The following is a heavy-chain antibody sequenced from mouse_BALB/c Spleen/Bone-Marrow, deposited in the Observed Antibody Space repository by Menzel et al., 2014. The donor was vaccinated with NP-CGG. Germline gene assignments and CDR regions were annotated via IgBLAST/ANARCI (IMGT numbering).Heavy chain of an antibody. D-gene: IGHD2-4*01. CDR3: ARHDYDEENFDY. V-gene: IGHV5-6*01. J-gene: IGHJ2*01. CDR2: ISSGGSYT. CDR1: GFTFSSYG. Sequence: EVHLVESGGDLVKPGGSLKLSCAASGFTFSSYGMSWVRQTPDKRLEWVATISSGGSYTYYPDSVKGRFTISRDNAKNALTLQMSSLKSEDTAMYDYARHDYDEENFDYWGPGTTLTVSS.